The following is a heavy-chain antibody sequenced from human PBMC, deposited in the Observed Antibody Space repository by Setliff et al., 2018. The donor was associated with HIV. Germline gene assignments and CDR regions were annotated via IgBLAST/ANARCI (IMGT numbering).Heavy chain of an antibody. CDR2: IYYSGTT. J-gene: IGHJ1*01. D-gene: IGHD2-21*02. V-gene: IGHV4-39*01. CDR1: GGSINSDNYY. CDR3: ASRGIVVVTMSMPDEFFVH. Sequence: NLSETLSLTCTVSGGSINSDNYYWGWIRQAPGKGLEWIGSIYYSGTTYYNPSLRGRVTISVDRSRNQFSLTLNSVTAADTATYYCASRGIVVVTMSMPDEFFVHWGHGTLVTVSS.